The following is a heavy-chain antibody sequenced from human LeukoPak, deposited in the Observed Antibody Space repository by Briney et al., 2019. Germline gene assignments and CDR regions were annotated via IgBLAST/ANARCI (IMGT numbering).Heavy chain of an antibody. CDR2: INHSGST. Sequence: SETLSLTCAVYGGSFSGYYWSWIRQPPGKGLEWIGEINHSGSTYYNPSLKSRVTISVDTSKNQFSLKLSSVTAADTAVYYCARLLGGDYYDSSVYLVYFDYGGKEPLAPV. J-gene: IGHJ4*02. V-gene: IGHV4-34*01. CDR3: ARLLGGDYYDSSVYLVYFDY. D-gene: IGHD3-22*01. CDR1: GGSFSGYY.